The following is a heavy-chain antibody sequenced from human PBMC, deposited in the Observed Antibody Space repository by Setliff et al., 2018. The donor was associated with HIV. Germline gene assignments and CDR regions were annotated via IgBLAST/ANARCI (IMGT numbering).Heavy chain of an antibody. V-gene: IGHV4-59*01. Sequence: SETLSLTCIVSGAPISSGTWSWIRQPPGKGLQWIGFIYNTETTNYNPSLKSRVTISLDTSKNQFSLKLTSLTAADTAVYYCARGGTSSIWFDPWGQGTLVTVSS. J-gene: IGHJ5*02. D-gene: IGHD2-2*01. CDR2: IYNTETT. CDR1: GAPISSGT. CDR3: ARGGTSSIWFDP.